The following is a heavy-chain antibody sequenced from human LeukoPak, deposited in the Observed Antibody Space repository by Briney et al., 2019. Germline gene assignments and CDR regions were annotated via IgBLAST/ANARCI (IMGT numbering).Heavy chain of an antibody. CDR1: GGSFRNYY. CDR2: INHSGGT. V-gene: IGHV4-34*01. D-gene: IGHD1-26*01. J-gene: IGHJ4*02. CDR3: AIESCGYSCSDY. Sequence: PSEARSLTCAVYGGSFRNYYWSWIRQPPGKVLEWIGEINHSGGTNYNPSVKSPITTSIDTSKSQFSLKLSSVTAADTAVYYCAIESCGYSCSDYWGQGTLVTVSS.